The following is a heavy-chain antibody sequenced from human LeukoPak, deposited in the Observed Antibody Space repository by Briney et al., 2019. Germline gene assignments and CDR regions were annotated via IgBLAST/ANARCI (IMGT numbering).Heavy chain of an antibody. J-gene: IGHJ4*02. D-gene: IGHD4-17*01. CDR1: GGSISSYY. Sequence: SETLSLTCTVSGGSISSYYWSWIRQPPGKGLEWIGYIYYSGSTNYNPSLKSRVTISVDTSKNQFSLKLSSVTAADTAVYYCARTKSDYGSKGVDYWGQGTLVTVSS. CDR2: IYYSGST. CDR3: ARTKSDYGSKGVDY. V-gene: IGHV4-59*08.